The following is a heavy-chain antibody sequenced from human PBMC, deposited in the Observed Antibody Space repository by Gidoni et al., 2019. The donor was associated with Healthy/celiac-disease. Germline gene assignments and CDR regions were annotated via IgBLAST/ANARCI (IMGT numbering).Heavy chain of an antibody. V-gene: IGHV3-21*01. Sequence: EVQLVESGGGLVKPGGSLRLSCAASGFTFSSYSMNWVRQAPGKGLGWVSSISSSSSYRYYADSVKGRFTISRDNAKNSLYLQMNSLRAEDTAVYYCASAQRGYGDSWAFDIWGQGTMVTVSS. CDR1: GFTFSSYS. D-gene: IGHD4-17*01. CDR2: ISSSSSYR. CDR3: ASAQRGYGDSWAFDI. J-gene: IGHJ3*02.